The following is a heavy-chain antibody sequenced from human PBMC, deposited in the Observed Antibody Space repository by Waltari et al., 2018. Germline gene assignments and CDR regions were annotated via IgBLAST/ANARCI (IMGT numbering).Heavy chain of an antibody. V-gene: IGHV4-4*07. CDR3: ARDRRVTMVRGVTNWFDP. D-gene: IGHD3-10*01. CDR1: GGSISSYY. CDR2: IYTSGGT. Sequence: QVQLQESGPGLVKPSETLSLTCTVSGGSISSYYWSWIRQPAGKGLEWIGRIYTSGGTNYNPSLKSRVTMSVDTSKNQFSLKLSSVTAADTAVYYCARDRRVTMVRGVTNWFDPWGQGTLVTVSS. J-gene: IGHJ5*02.